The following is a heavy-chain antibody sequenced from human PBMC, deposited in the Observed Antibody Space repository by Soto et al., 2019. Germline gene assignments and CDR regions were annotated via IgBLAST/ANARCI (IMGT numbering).Heavy chain of an antibody. Sequence: GESLKISCKGSGYNFGNSWIAWVRQMPGKGLEWMGIIFPGDSDTRYNPSFQGQVTISVDKSIKTTYLQWSSLKASDTAIYFCASSVLVTSTMNYFDLWGQGTLVTVSS. D-gene: IGHD2-8*02. CDR3: ASSVLVTSTMNYFDL. CDR2: IFPGDSDT. V-gene: IGHV5-51*01. CDR1: GYNFGNSW. J-gene: IGHJ4*02.